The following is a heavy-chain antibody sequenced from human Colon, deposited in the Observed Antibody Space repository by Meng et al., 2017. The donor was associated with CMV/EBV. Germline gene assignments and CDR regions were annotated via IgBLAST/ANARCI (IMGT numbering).Heavy chain of an antibody. CDR3: ARRQFCGWYYLDS. V-gene: IGHV6-1*01. D-gene: IGHD6-19*01. CDR2: IYYRSRWLR. Sequence: SQTLSLTCAITGDTVSRDSIGWNWIRQSPSRGLEWLGRIYYRSRWLRDYAESVRSRIGIDADTSTNEVSLRLESVTPEDTAVYYCARRQFCGWYYLDSWGQGTLVTVSS. CDR1: GDTVSRDSIG. J-gene: IGHJ5*01.